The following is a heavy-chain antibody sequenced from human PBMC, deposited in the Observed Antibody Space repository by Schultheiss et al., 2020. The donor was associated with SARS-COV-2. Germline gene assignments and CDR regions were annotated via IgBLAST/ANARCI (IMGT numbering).Heavy chain of an antibody. D-gene: IGHD3-16*02. V-gene: IGHV3-33*01. CDR3: ARGLMITFGGVIVSPYFDY. J-gene: IGHJ4*02. CDR1: GFTFSSYS. Sequence: GGSLRLSCAASGFTFSSYSMHWVRQAPGKGLEWVAVTWYDGSNKYYADSVKGRFTISRDNSKNTLYLQMNSLRAEDTAVYYCARGLMITFGGVIVSPYFDYWGQGTLVTVSS. CDR2: TWYDGSNK.